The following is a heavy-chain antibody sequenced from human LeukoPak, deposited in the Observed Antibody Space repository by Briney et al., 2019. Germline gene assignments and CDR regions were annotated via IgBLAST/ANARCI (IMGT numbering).Heavy chain of an antibody. CDR2: ISYDGSNK. CDR1: GFTFSSYA. V-gene: IGHV3-30-3*01. CDR3: ARDRDYYGSGSSNFDY. J-gene: IGHJ4*02. D-gene: IGHD3-10*01. Sequence: PGGSLRLSCAASGFTFSSYAMHWVRQAPGKGLEWVAVISYDGSNKYYADSVKGRFTISRDNSKNTLYLQMNSLRAEDTAVYYCARDRDYYGSGSSNFDYWGQGTLVTVFS.